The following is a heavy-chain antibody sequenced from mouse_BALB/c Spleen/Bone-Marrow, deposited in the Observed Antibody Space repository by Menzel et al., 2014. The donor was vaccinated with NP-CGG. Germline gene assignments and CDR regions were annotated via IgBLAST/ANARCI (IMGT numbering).Heavy chain of an antibody. CDR2: IWSDGST. CDR1: GFSLTSYG. CDR3: ARHYYGSSYWYFDV. J-gene: IGHJ1*01. V-gene: IGHV2-6-1*01. D-gene: IGHD1-1*01. Sequence: VQVVESGPGLVAPSQRLSITCTISGFSLTSYGVHWVRQPPGKGLEWLVVIWSDGSTTYNSALKSRLSISKDNSKSXVFLKMNSLQTDDTAMYYCARHYYGSSYWYFDVWGAGTTVTVSS.